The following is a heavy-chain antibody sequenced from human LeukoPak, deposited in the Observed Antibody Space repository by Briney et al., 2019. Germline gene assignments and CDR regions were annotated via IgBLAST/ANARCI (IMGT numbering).Heavy chain of an antibody. V-gene: IGHV3-23*01. CDR2: ISGPGRTT. J-gene: IGHJ4*02. CDR3: TKEWSNAGTTISPPDY. CDR1: GFSFRRHP. D-gene: IGHD1-7*01. Sequence: GGSLRLSCAASGFSFRRHPMHWVRQAPGKGLEWVSGISGPGRTTYYADYVKGRFTISRDNSKNTLYLQMNSMRVEDTAVYYCTKEWSNAGTTISPPDYWGQGTLVTVSS.